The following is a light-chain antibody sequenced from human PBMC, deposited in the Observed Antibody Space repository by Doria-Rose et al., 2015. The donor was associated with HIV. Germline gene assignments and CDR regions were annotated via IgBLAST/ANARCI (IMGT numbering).Light chain of an antibody. CDR1: QRLLHSNGYNY. V-gene: IGKV2-28*01. J-gene: IGKJ5*01. CDR2: LGS. Sequence: LSLPVTPGEPASISCRSRQRLLHSNGYNYLDWYLQKPGQSPQLLIYLGSNRASGVPDRFSGSGSGTDFTLKISRVEGEDVGIYYCMQHLQIPPTFGQGTRLVIK. CDR3: MQHLQIPPT.